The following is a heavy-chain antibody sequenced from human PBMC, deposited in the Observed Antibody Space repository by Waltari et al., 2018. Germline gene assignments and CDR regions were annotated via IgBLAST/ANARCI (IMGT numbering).Heavy chain of an antibody. V-gene: IGHV4-61*02. J-gene: IGHJ6*03. Sequence: QVQLQESGPGLVKPSQTLSLTCTVCGGSISSGSYYWSWIRQPAGKGLEWIGRIYTSGSTNYNPALKSRVTISVDTSKNQFSLKLSSVTAADTAVYYCARGEVAAAGTLYYYYYYMDVWGKGTTVTVSS. CDR3: ARGEVAAAGTLYYYYYYMDV. D-gene: IGHD6-13*01. CDR1: GGSISSGSYY. CDR2: IYTSGST.